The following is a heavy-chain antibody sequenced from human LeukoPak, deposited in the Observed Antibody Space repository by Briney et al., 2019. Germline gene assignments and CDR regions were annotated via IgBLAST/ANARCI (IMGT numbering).Heavy chain of an antibody. CDR2: IYFSGST. D-gene: IGHD3-10*01. CDR1: GGSITSYY. J-gene: IGHJ5*02. Sequence: SETLSLTCTVSGGSITSYYWSWIRQPAGKGLEWIGRIYFSGSTDYNPSLKSRVTMSVDSSKTQFSLKLSSVTAADTAIYYCARDSGTTGEVKFDPWGQGTLVTVSS. CDR3: ARDSGTTGEVKFDP. V-gene: IGHV4-4*07.